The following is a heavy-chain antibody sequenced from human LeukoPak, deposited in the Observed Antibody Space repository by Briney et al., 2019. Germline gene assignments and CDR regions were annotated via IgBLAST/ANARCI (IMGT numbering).Heavy chain of an antibody. CDR3: AKDPPPYYDFWSGYDYGMDV. Sequence: GGSLRLSCAASGFTVSSNYMSWVRQAPGKGLEWVSVIYSGGSTYYADSVKGRFTISRHNSKNTLYLQMNSLRAEDTAVYYCAKDPPPYYDFWSGYDYGMDVWGQGTTVTVSS. V-gene: IGHV3-53*01. CDR1: GFTVSSNY. CDR2: IYSGGST. J-gene: IGHJ6*02. D-gene: IGHD3-3*01.